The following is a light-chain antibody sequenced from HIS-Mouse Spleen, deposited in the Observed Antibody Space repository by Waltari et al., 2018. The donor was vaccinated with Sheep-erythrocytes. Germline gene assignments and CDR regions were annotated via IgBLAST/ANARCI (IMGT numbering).Light chain of an antibody. CDR3: AAWDDSLSG. Sequence: QSVLTQPPSASGTPGQRVTISCSGSSSNIGSNYVYWYQQLPGTAPKLLIYRNNQRPSGVPYRFAGSKSGTSASLAISGLRSEDEADYYCAAWDDSLSGFGGGTKLTVL. CDR2: RNN. CDR1: SSNIGSNY. V-gene: IGLV1-47*01. J-gene: IGLJ3*02.